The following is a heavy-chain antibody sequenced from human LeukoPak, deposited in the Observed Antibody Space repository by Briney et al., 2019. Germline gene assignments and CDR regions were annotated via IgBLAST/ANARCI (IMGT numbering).Heavy chain of an antibody. D-gene: IGHD6-13*01. CDR1: GGSISSYY. CDR2: IYYSGST. CDR3: ASYSRRGLLYSSSWYFDY. Sequence: PSETLSLTCTVSGGSISSYYWSWIRQPPGEGLEWIGYIYYSGSTNYNPSLKSRVTISVDTSKNQFSLKLSSVTAADTAVYYCASYSRRGLLYSSSWYFDYWGQGTLVTVSS. J-gene: IGHJ4*02. V-gene: IGHV4-59*01.